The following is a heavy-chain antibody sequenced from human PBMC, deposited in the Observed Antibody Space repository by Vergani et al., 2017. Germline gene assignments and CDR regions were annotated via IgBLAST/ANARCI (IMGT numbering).Heavy chain of an antibody. CDR1: GYTFTGYY. V-gene: IGHV1-2*02. CDR3: AQSLLAVAGWGYFDY. J-gene: IGHJ4*02. Sequence: QVQLVQSGAEVKKPGASVKVSCKASGYTFTGYYMHWVRQAPGQGLEWMGWINPNSGGTNYAQKFQGRVTMTRDTSISTAYMELSRLRSDDTAVYYCAQSLLAVAGWGYFDYWGQGTLVTVSS. D-gene: IGHD6-19*01. CDR2: INPNSGGT.